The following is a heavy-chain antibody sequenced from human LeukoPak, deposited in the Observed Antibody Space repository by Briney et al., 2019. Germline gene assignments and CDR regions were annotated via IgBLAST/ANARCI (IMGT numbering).Heavy chain of an antibody. CDR1: GFTFSSYS. D-gene: IGHD4-17*01. CDR3: AKGGATVIDY. CDR2: ISSSSSYI. Sequence: PGGSLRLSCAASGFTFSSYSMNWVRQAPGKGLEWVSSISSSSSYIYYADSVKGRFTISRDNAKNSLYLQMNSLRAEGTAVYYCAKGGATVIDYWGQGTLVTVSS. V-gene: IGHV3-21*01. J-gene: IGHJ4*02.